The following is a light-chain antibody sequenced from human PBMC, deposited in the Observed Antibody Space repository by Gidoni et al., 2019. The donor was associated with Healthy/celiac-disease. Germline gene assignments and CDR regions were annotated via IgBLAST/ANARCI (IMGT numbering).Light chain of an antibody. CDR3: QQLNSYPRT. V-gene: IGKV1-9*01. CDR1: QGISSY. Sequence: DIQLTTSPSFLSSSVGDRVTITCRASQGISSYLAWYQQKPGKAPKLLIYAAYTLQSGVPSRFSGSGSGTEFTLTISSLQPEDFATYYCQQLNSYPRTFGQGTKVEIK. CDR2: AAY. J-gene: IGKJ1*01.